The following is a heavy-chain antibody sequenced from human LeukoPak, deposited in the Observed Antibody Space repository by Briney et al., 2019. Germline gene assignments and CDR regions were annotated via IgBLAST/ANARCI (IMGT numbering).Heavy chain of an antibody. D-gene: IGHD3-10*01. Sequence: GGSLRLSCTASGLRLPTYAMSWVRQAPGKGLEWLSAISGSGTSRYYADSVRGRFNISRDNAENTLYLQMNSLRAEDTALYHCARDKTMVRGVWDVWGKGTTVTISS. V-gene: IGHV3-23*01. CDR2: ISGSGTSR. CDR1: GLRLPTYA. CDR3: ARDKTMVRGVWDV. J-gene: IGHJ6*04.